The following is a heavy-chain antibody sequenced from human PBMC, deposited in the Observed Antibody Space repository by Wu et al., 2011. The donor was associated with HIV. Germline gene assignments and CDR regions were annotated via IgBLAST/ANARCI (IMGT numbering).Heavy chain of an antibody. Sequence: QVQLVQSGAEVKKPGSSMKVSCKASGGTFSSYVITWVRQAPGQGLEWMGRIIPIFGTTNYAQKFQGRVTITADKSTSTAYMELSSLRSEDTAVYYCASQSYTSSSSSWYLPPYYYYGMDVVGQGTTVDRLL. J-gene: IGHJ6*02. CDR3: ASQSYTSSSSSWYLPPYYYYGMDV. V-gene: IGHV1-69*14. CDR2: IIPIFGTT. D-gene: IGHD6-13*01. CDR1: GGTFSSYV.